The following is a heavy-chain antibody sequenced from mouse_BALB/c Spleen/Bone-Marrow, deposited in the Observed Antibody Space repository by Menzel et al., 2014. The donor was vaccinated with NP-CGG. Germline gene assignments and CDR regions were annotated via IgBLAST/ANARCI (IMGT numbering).Heavy chain of an antibody. CDR3: ARCYYGSSNAMDY. V-gene: IGHV1-4*01. Sequence: QVQLQQSGAELARPGASVKMSCKASGYTFTSYTMHWVKQRPGQGLEWIGYINPSSGYTNYNQKFKDKATLTADKSSSTAYMQLSSPTSEDSAVYYCARCYYGSSNAMDYWGQGTSVTVSS. CDR2: INPSSGYT. CDR1: GYTFTSYT. J-gene: IGHJ4*01. D-gene: IGHD1-1*01.